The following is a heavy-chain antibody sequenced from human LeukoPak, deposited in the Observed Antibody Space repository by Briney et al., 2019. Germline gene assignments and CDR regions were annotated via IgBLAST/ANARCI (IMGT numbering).Heavy chain of an antibody. J-gene: IGHJ4*02. CDR2: TVGSRPDT. D-gene: IGHD2-8*02. CDR3: TKAPLMSCTGAFCYPFDS. Sequence: GGSLRLSCAASGFTFTNYAMSWVRQTPGKGLEGVSATVGSRPDTYHADSVKGWVTVSRDNSRNTLYLQMNNLRIEDSAVYYCTKAPLMSCTGAFCYPFDSWGQGVLVTVSS. V-gene: IGHV3-23*01. CDR1: GFTFTNYA.